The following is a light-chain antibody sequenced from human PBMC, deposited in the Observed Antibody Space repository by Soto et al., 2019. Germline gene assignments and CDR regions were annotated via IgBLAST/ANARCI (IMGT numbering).Light chain of an antibody. Sequence: QSVLTQPPSASGTPGQRVTISCSGSSSNIGSNYVYWYQQLPGTAPKLLIYRNNQRPSGVPDRFSGSKSGTSASLAISGLRSEDEADYYCAAWDDSRSGDVVFGGGTKLTVL. CDR1: SSNIGSNY. CDR2: RNN. CDR3: AAWDDSRSGDVV. V-gene: IGLV1-47*01. J-gene: IGLJ2*01.